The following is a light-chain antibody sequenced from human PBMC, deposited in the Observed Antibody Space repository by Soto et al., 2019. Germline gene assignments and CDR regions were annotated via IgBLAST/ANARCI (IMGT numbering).Light chain of an antibody. Sequence: DIQMTQSPSTLSASLGDRVTITYRASQSISGWLAWFQQKPGKGPKLLIYDASSLQSGVPSRFSGSGSGTEFTLTISSLQPDDSATYYCQQYHSYPITFGGGTQVEIK. CDR1: QSISGW. V-gene: IGKV1-5*01. CDR3: QQYHSYPIT. CDR2: DAS. J-gene: IGKJ4*01.